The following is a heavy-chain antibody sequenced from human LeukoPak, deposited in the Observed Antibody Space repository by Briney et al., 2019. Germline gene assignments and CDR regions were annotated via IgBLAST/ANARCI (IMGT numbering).Heavy chain of an antibody. CDR1: GLTLSSYS. J-gene: IGHJ4*02. CDR3: AKGKGSSGWYD. V-gene: IGHV3-21*04. CDR2: ISSSSSYI. Sequence: GGSLRLANAPCGLTLSSYSKNWVRQATGKRLGWVSSISSSSSYIYYADSVKGLFTISRDNAKNSLYLQMTSLRAEDTALYYCAKGKGSSGWYDWGQGTLVTVSS. D-gene: IGHD6-19*01.